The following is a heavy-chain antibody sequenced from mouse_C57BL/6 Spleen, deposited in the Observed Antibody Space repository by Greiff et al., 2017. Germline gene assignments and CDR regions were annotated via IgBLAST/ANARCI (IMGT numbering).Heavy chain of an antibody. CDR3: AIDDRGLYYFDY. CDR2: IYPGDGDT. Sequence: QVHVKQSGAELVKPGASVKISCKASGYAFSSYWMNWVKQRPGKGLEWIGQIYPGDGDTNYNGNFKGKATLPADKSSSPPYMQLSSLTSEDSAVYFCAIDDRGLYYFDYWGQGTTLTVSS. V-gene: IGHV1-80*01. CDR1: GYAFSSYW. J-gene: IGHJ2*01. D-gene: IGHD6-1*01.